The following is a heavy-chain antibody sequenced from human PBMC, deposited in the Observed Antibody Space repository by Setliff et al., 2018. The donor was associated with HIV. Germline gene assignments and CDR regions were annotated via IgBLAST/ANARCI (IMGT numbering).Heavy chain of an antibody. J-gene: IGHJ6*02. CDR2: INQDGSEK. D-gene: IGHD3-10*01. CDR3: ARKLRPGHGMDV. Sequence: GGSLRLSCAASGFTFNNYWMAWVRQAPGKGLEWVGNINQDGSEKNYVDSVKGRFSIYRDNAENSLYLQMSSLRAEDTAVYYCARKLRPGHGMDVWGQGTTVTVSS. CDR1: GFTFNNYW. V-gene: IGHV3-7*01.